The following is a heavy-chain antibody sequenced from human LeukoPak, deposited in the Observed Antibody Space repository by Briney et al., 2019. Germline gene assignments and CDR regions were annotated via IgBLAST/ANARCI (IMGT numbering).Heavy chain of an antibody. CDR3: ARDRGWRTSGYYLYHFDY. Sequence: GGSLRLSCVASGSTFTDYFMSWVRQAPGKGLEWVASIKHNGGEKYYVDSVKGRFTISRDNAKNSLYLEMSSLRVEGTAVYYCARDRGWRTSGYYLYHFDYWGQGTLVTFAS. CDR1: GSTFTDYF. D-gene: IGHD3-22*01. CDR2: IKHNGGEK. V-gene: IGHV3-7*01. J-gene: IGHJ4*02.